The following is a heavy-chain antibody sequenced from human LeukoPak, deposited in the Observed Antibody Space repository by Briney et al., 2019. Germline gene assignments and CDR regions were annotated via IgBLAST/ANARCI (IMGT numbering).Heavy chain of an antibody. CDR1: GYSISSGYY. Sequence: SETLSLTCAVSGYSISSGYYWGWIRQPPGKGLEWIGSIYHSGSTYYNPSLKSRVTISVDTSKNQFSLKLSSVTAADTAVYYCASGYVAALPSYWGQGTLVTVSS. V-gene: IGHV4-38-2*01. D-gene: IGHD5-12*01. CDR3: ASGYVAALPSY. J-gene: IGHJ4*02. CDR2: IYHSGST.